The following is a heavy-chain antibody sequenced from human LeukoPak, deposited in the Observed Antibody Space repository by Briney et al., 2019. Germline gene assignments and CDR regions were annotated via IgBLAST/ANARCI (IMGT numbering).Heavy chain of an antibody. V-gene: IGHV4-59*01. D-gene: IGHD5-18*01. CDR1: GGSISSYY. J-gene: IGHJ6*03. Sequence: PSETLSLTCTVSGGSISSYYWSWIRQPPGKGLEWIGYIYYSGSTNYNPSLKSRVTISVDTSKNQFSLKLSSVTAADTAVYYCAREIRGYSYMDVWGKGTTVTISS. CDR3: AREIRGYSYMDV. CDR2: IYYSGST.